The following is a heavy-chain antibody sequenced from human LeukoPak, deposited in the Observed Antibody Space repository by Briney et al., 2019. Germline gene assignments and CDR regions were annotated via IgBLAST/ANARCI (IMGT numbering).Heavy chain of an antibody. Sequence: SETLSLTCTVSGGSISSGGYYWSWIRQHPGKGLEWIGYIYYSGSTYYNPSLKSRVTISVDTSKNQFSLKLSSVTAADTAVYYCARFSIAAAGISDYWGQGTLVTVSS. CDR3: ARFSIAAAGISDY. CDR1: GGSISSGGYY. CDR2: IYYSGST. V-gene: IGHV4-31*03. D-gene: IGHD6-13*01. J-gene: IGHJ4*02.